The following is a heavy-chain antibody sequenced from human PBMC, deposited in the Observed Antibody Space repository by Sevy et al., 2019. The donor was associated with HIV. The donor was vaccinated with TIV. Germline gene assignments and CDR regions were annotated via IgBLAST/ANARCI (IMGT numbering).Heavy chain of an antibody. CDR1: GYTFTGYY. D-gene: IGHD1-26*01. V-gene: IGHV1-2*02. Sequence: ASVKVSCKASGYTFTGYYMHWVRQAPGQGLEWMGWINPNSGGTNYAQKFQGRVTMTRDTSISTAYMELSRLRSDDTAGYWGAGDGGGGVGATGGGDYWGQGTLVTVSS. CDR2: INPNSGGT. J-gene: IGHJ4*02. CDR3: AGDGGGGVGATGGGDY.